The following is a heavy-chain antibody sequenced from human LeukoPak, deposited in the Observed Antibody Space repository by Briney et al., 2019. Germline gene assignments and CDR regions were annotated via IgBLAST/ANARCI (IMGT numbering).Heavy chain of an antibody. Sequence: VASVKVSCKASGYTFTSYGISWVRQAPGQGLEWMGWISAYNGSTNYAQKLQGRVTMTTDTSTSTAYMELRSLRSDDTAVYYCAREIHYYYYYMDVWGKGTTVTVSS. D-gene: IGHD5-18*01. CDR2: ISAYNGST. J-gene: IGHJ6*03. V-gene: IGHV1-18*01. CDR1: GYTFTSYG. CDR3: AREIHYYYYYMDV.